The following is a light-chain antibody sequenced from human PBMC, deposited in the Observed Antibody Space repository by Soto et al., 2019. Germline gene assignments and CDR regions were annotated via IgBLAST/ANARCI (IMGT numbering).Light chain of an antibody. CDR3: AAWDDSLYV. V-gene: IGLV1-47*01. CDR1: SSNIGSNY. Sequence: QSVLTQPPSASGTPGQRVTISCSGSSSNIGSNYVYWYQQLPGTAPKLLIYRNNQRPSGVPDRISGSKSGTSASLAISGLRSEDEADYYCAAWDDSLYVFGTGTKLTVL. CDR2: RNN. J-gene: IGLJ1*01.